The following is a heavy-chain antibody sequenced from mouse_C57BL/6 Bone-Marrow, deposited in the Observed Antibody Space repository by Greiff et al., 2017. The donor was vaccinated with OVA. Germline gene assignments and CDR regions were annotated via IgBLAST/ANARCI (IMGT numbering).Heavy chain of an antibody. CDR1: GFTFSNYW. J-gene: IGHJ2*01. D-gene: IGHD1-1*02. Sequence: EVQRVESGGGLVQPGGSMKLSCVASGFTFSNYWMNWVRQSPEKGLEWVAQIRLKSDNYATHYAESVKGRFTISRDDSKSSVYLQMNNLRAEDTGIYYCTWWGYWGQGTTLTVSS. CDR2: IRLKSDNYAT. CDR3: TWWGY. V-gene: IGHV6-3*01.